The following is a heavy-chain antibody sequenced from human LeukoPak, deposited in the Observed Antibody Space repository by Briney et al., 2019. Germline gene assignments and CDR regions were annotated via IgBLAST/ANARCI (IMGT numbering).Heavy chain of an antibody. J-gene: IGHJ4*02. CDR3: AKRGVVIRVILVGFHKEAYYFDS. V-gene: IGHV3-23*01. CDR1: GITLSNYG. Sequence: GGSLRLSCAVSGITLSNYGMSWVRQAPGKGLEWVAGISDSGGSTNYADSVKGRFTISRDNPKNTLYLQMSSLRAEDTAVYFCAKRGVVIRVILVGFHKEAYYFDSWGQGALVTVSP. CDR2: ISDSGGST. D-gene: IGHD3-22*01.